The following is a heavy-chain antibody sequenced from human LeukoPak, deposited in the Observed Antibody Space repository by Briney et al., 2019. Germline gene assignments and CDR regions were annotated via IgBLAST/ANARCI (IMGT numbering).Heavy chain of an antibody. CDR1: GYTFTSYY. D-gene: IGHD1-26*01. CDR3: ARDTGSYYDYDY. J-gene: IGHJ4*02. Sequence: ASVKVSCKASGYTFTSYYMHWVRQAPGQGLEWMGWINPNSGGTNYAQKFQGRVTMTRDTSINTAYMELSRLRSDDTAVYYCARDTGSYYDYDYWGQGTLVTVSS. V-gene: IGHV1-2*02. CDR2: INPNSGGT.